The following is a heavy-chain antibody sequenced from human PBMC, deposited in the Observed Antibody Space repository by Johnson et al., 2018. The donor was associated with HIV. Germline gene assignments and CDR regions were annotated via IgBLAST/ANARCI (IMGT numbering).Heavy chain of an antibody. Sequence: QVQLVESGGGVVQPGRSLRLSCAASGFIFSGFGLHWVLQAPGKGLEWVASISYDGRNKYYADSVKGRFTISRDDSKSIAYLQMNSLKTEDTAVYYCTRTMDGYRYRDDAFEIWGQGTMVTVSS. CDR2: ISYDGRNK. J-gene: IGHJ3*02. D-gene: IGHD5-24*01. CDR3: TRTMDGYRYRDDAFEI. CDR1: GFIFSGFG. V-gene: IGHV3-30-3*01.